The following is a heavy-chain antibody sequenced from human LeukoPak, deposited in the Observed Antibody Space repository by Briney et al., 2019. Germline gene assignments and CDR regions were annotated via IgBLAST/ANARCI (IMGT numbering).Heavy chain of an antibody. Sequence: PSETLSLTCAVYGGSFSGYYWSWIRQPPGKGLEWIGEINHSGSTNYNPSLKSRVTISVDTSKNQFSLKLSSVTAADTAVYYCARQRYYYDSSGHYYFDYWGQGTLVTVSS. D-gene: IGHD3-22*01. CDR3: ARQRYYYDSSGHYYFDY. J-gene: IGHJ4*02. CDR2: INHSGST. CDR1: GGSFSGYY. V-gene: IGHV4-34*01.